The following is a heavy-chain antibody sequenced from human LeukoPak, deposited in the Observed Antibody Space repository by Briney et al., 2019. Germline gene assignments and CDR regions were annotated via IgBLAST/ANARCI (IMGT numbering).Heavy chain of an antibody. J-gene: IGHJ4*02. CDR2: ISSSSSYI. Sequence: PGGSLRLSCAASGFTFSSYSMNRVRQAPGKGLEWVSSISSSSSYIYYADSVKGRFTISRDNAKNSLYLQMNSLRAEDTAVYYCVTDGAVAWYKLDYWGQGTLVTVSS. D-gene: IGHD1-1*01. CDR3: VTDGAVAWYKLDY. V-gene: IGHV3-21*01. CDR1: GFTFSSYS.